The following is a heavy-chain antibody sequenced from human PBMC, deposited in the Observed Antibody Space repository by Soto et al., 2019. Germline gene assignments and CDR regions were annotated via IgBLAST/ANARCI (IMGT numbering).Heavy chain of an antibody. CDR1: GGSISSGGYY. Sequence: SETLSLTCTVSGGSISSGGYYWSWIRQHPGKGLEWIGYIYYSGSTYYNPSLKSRVTISVDTSKNQFSLKLSSVTAADTAVYYCASEDGSGSFTPVWGQGTLVTVPQ. J-gene: IGHJ4*02. V-gene: IGHV4-31*03. CDR2: IYYSGST. CDR3: ASEDGSGSFTPV. D-gene: IGHD3-10*01.